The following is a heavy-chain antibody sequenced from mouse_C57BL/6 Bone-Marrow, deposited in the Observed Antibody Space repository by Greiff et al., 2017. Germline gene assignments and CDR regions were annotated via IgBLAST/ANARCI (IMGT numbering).Heavy chain of an antibody. CDR3: ARGNPYYGGVMVY. CDR2: INPNNGGT. CDR1: GYTFTDYY. V-gene: IGHV1-26*01. Sequence: EVQLQQSGPELVQPGASVKISCKASGYTFTDYYMNWVKQSHGKSLEWIGDINPNNGGTSYNQQFKGKATLTGDKSSSTDYMELRSLTSVDSAVYYWARGNPYYGGVMVYGGQGTSVTVSS. J-gene: IGHJ4*01. D-gene: IGHD1-1*01.